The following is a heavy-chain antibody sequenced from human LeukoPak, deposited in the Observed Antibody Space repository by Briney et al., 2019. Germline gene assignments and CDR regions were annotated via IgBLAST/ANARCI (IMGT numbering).Heavy chain of an antibody. V-gene: IGHV3-66*01. J-gene: IGHJ4*02. CDR3: AKDQGIAVAGFDY. CDR2: IYSGGGT. CDR1: GFTVSSNY. D-gene: IGHD6-19*01. Sequence: GGSLRLSCAASGFTVSSNYMSWVRQAPGKGLEWVSVIYSGGGTYYADSVKGRFTISRDNSKNTLYLQMNSLRAEDTAVYYCAKDQGIAVAGFDYWGQGTLVTVSS.